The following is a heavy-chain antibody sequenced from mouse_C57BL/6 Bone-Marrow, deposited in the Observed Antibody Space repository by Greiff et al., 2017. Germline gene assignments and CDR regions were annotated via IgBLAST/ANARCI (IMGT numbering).Heavy chain of an antibody. CDR3: ARWNYGSSYGFAY. Sequence: QVQLQQSGAELARPGASVKLSCKASGYTFTSYGISWVKQRTGQGLEWIGEIYPRSGNTYYNGKFKGKATLTADKSSSTAYMELRSLTSEDSAVYFCARWNYGSSYGFAYWGQGTLVTVSA. CDR2: IYPRSGNT. D-gene: IGHD1-1*01. CDR1: GYTFTSYG. V-gene: IGHV1-81*01. J-gene: IGHJ3*01.